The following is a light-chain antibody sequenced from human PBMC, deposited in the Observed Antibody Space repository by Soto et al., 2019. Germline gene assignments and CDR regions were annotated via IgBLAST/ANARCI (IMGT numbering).Light chain of an antibody. CDR3: QQYKNWPPLT. J-gene: IGKJ4*01. V-gene: IGKV3-15*01. CDR2: GAF. Sequence: EIVMTQSPATLSVSPGERATLSCRASQSVSSNLAWYQQKPGQAPRLLIYGAFTRATGIQVRFSGSGSGTEFTLTISSLQSEDFAVYYCQQYKNWPPLTFGGGTKVEIK. CDR1: QSVSSN.